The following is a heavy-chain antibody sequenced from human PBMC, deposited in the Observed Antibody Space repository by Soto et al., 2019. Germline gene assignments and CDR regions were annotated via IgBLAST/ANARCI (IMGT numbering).Heavy chain of an antibody. V-gene: IGHV4-39*01. Sequence: SETLSLTCSVSGGSISSSTYYWGWIRQPPGKGLEWIGNIYYTGSTYYNPSLKSRVTISVDTSKNQFSLKLSSVTAADTAVYYCARLLRISAYVSYWGPGTLVTVSS. CDR3: ARLLRISAYVSY. CDR1: GGSISSSTYY. CDR2: IYYTGST. J-gene: IGHJ4*02. D-gene: IGHD5-12*01.